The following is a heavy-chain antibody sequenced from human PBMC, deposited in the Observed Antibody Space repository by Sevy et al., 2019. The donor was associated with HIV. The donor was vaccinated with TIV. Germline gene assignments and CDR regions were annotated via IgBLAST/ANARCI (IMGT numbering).Heavy chain of an antibody. J-gene: IGHJ3*01. CDR3: ARDQGTLDV. CDR2: VNTDGSIT. V-gene: IGHV3-74*01. Sequence: GGSLRLSCAASGFTFSSHWMHGVRQAPRKGLVWVSRVNTDGSITTYADSVKGRFTISRDNAKNTVYLQMNSLRAEDTAVYYCARDQGTLDVWGQGTMVTVSS. CDR1: GFTFSSHW.